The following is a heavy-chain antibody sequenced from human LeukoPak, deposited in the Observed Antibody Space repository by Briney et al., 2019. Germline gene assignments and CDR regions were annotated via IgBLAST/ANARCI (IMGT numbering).Heavy chain of an antibody. D-gene: IGHD5-12*01. CDR2: LTSSGSTI. V-gene: IGHV3-48*03. Sequence: GGALRLSCADSRFTFISYEMYWVRQALGGGRQWGSHLTSSGSTIHYAVSVKGRFTITRDNRKNSLYLQMNSLRAEDTDVYYCARLGYSRIFDYWGQGTLVNGSS. J-gene: IGHJ4*02. CDR3: ARLGYSRIFDY. CDR1: RFTFISYE.